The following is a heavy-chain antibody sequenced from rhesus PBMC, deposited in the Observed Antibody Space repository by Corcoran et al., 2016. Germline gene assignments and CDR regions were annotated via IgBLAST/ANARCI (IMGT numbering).Heavy chain of an antibody. Sequence: QEQLVQSGAEVKKPGASVKVSCKASGYIFTSYVISWLRQAPGQGFEWMGGIHPGYGIPSYAHKFQGRVTITADMSTSPVYMELSSLRSEDMAVYYGAAVEVEYCTGSGCYWNYFDYWGQGVLVTVSS. CDR3: AAVEVEYCTGSGCYWNYFDY. J-gene: IGHJ4*01. V-gene: IGHV1-70*01. CDR1: GYIFTSYV. CDR2: IHPGYGIP. D-gene: IGHD2-21*01.